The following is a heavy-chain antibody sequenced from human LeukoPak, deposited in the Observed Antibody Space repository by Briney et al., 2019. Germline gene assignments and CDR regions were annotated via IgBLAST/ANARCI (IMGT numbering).Heavy chain of an antibody. V-gene: IGHV3-23*01. CDR3: GKGTDRTSGSYF. Sequence: PGGSLRLSCAASGFTFSSYSMNWVRQAPGKGLEWVSAIGGGGGSPYYADSVKGRFTISRDNSKNTLYLQMNSLRAEDTAVYYCGKGTDRTSGSYFWGQGTLDTVSS. D-gene: IGHD1-26*01. CDR1: GFTFSSYS. CDR2: IGGGGGSP. J-gene: IGHJ4*02.